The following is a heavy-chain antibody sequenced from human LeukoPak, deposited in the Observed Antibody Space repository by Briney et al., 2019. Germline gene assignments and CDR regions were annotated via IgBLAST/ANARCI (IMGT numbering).Heavy chain of an antibody. V-gene: IGHV4-34*01. CDR1: GGSFSGYY. CDR2: INHSGST. D-gene: IGHD3-22*01. CDR3: ARIDYDSSGYYSHYFDY. Sequence: PSETLSLTCAVYGGSFSGYYWSWLRQPPGKGLEWIGEINHSGSTNYNPSLKSRVTISVDTSKNQFSLELSSVTAADTAVYYCARIDYDSSGYYSHYFDYWGQGTLVTVSS. J-gene: IGHJ4*02.